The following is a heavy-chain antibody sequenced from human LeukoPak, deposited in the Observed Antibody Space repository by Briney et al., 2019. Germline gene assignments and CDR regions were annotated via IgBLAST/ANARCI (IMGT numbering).Heavy chain of an antibody. CDR3: ASGSTQYPYYYYYYMDV. V-gene: IGHV4-39*07. J-gene: IGHJ6*03. Sequence: SETLSLTCTVSGGSISSSSYYWGWIRQPPGKGLGWIGSIYYSGSTYYNPSLKSRVTISVDTSKNQFSLKLSSVTAADTAVYYCASGSTQYPYYYYYYMDVWGKGTTVTVSS. CDR1: GGSISSSSYY. D-gene: IGHD3-10*01. CDR2: IYYSGST.